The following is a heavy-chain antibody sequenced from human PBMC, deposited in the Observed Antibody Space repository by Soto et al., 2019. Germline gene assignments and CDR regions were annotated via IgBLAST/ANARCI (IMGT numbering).Heavy chain of an antibody. V-gene: IGHV4-59*12. CDR3: ARSVDP. J-gene: IGHJ5*02. Sequence: PSETLSLTCTVSGGSISSSHWSWIRQPPGKGLEWIGYVYYTGSADYNPSLKSRVTTSLDTSKNQFSLKLSSVTAADTAVYYCARSVDPWGQGTLVTVS. CDR1: GGSISSSH. CDR2: VYYTGSA.